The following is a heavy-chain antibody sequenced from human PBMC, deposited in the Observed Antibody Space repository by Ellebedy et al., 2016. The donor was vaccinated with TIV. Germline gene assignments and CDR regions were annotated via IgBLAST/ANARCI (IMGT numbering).Heavy chain of an antibody. J-gene: IGHJ4*02. CDR3: ARGGNHFFGH. CDR1: GFSFSSYW. Sequence: GESLKISCAASGFSFSSYWMSWVRQAPGKGLEWVANIKEDGSEKHYVDSVEGRFTISRDNAKNSLYLQMNSLGAEDTAVYYCARGGNHFFGHWGQGKLVTVSS. D-gene: IGHD4-23*01. CDR2: IKEDGSEK. V-gene: IGHV3-7*03.